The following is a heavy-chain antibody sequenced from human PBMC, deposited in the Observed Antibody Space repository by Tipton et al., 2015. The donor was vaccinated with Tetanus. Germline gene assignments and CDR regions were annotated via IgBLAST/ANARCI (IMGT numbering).Heavy chain of an antibody. CDR3: ARMFNWGRCLDS. V-gene: IGHV3-30-3*01. Sequence: SLRLSCVASGFAFRNYPMHWVRQAPGKGLEWMATLSFDGTAKYYAGSVQGRFTISRDNSKNTLFLEMNRLTAEDTAVYFCARMFNWGRCLDSWGQGTLVTVSS. CDR1: GFAFRNYP. D-gene: IGHD7-27*01. CDR2: LSFDGTAK. J-gene: IGHJ5*01.